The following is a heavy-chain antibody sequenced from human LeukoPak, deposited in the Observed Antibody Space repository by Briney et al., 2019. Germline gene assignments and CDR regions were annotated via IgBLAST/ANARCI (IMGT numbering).Heavy chain of an antibody. CDR2: ISSSSSYI. V-gene: IGHV3-21*01. Sequence: GGSLRLSCAASGFTFSSYNMNWVRQAPGKGLEWVSSISSSSSYIYYADSVKGRFTISRDNAKNSLYLQMNSLRAEDTAVYYCARGPPTTNLDYWGQGTLVTVSS. D-gene: IGHD1-14*01. CDR1: GFTFSSYN. CDR3: ARGPPTTNLDY. J-gene: IGHJ4*02.